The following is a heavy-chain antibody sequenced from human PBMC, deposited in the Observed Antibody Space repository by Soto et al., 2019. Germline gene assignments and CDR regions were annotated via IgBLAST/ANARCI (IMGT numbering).Heavy chain of an antibody. V-gene: IGHV4-30-2*01. CDR3: ARGPYGDYDNYYYYGMDV. J-gene: IGHJ6*02. D-gene: IGHD4-17*01. CDR2: IYHSGST. CDR1: GGSISSGGYS. Sequence: QLQLQESGSGLVKPSQTLSLTCAVSGGSISSGGYSWSWIRQPPGKGLEWIGYIYHSGSTYYNPSLKSRVTISVDRSKNQFSLKLSSVTAADTAVYYCARGPYGDYDNYYYYGMDVWGQGTTVTVSS.